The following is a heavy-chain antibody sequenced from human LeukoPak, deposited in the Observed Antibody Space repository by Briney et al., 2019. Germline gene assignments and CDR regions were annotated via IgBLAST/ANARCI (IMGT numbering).Heavy chain of an antibody. CDR1: GYTFTSYA. V-gene: IGHV1-3*01. Sequence: ASVKVSCKASGYTFTSYAIHWVRQAPGQRLEWMGWINAGNGNTKYSQKFQGRVTITRDTSASTAYMELSSLRSEDTAVYYCARAADYGDFYFDYWGQGTLVTVSS. CDR2: INAGNGNT. D-gene: IGHD4-17*01. J-gene: IGHJ4*02. CDR3: ARAADYGDFYFDY.